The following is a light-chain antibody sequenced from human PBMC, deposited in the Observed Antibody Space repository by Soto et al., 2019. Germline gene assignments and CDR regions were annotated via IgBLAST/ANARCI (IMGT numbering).Light chain of an antibody. CDR3: AAWDDSLNAYYV. V-gene: IGLV1-44*01. CDR1: TSNIGKNT. Sequence: QTVVTQPPSASGTPGQRVTTSCSGGTSNIGKNTVNWYQQLPGTAPKLLIYSNDQRPSGVPDRFSGSKSGTSASLAISGLQSEDEADYYCAAWDDSLNAYYVFGTGTKVTVL. CDR2: SND. J-gene: IGLJ1*01.